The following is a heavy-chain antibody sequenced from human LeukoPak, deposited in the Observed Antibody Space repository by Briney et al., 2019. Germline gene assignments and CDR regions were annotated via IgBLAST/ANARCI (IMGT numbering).Heavy chain of an antibody. CDR1: GGSISSSSYY. Sequence: SETLSLTCTVSGGSISSSSYYWGWIRQPPGKGLEWIGSIYYSGSTYYNPSLKSQVTISVDTSKNQFSLKLSSVTAEDTAVYYCARWETRGTAHQLDYWGQGTLVTVSS. V-gene: IGHV4-39*07. CDR3: ARWETRGTAHQLDY. CDR2: IYYSGST. D-gene: IGHD1-26*01. J-gene: IGHJ4*02.